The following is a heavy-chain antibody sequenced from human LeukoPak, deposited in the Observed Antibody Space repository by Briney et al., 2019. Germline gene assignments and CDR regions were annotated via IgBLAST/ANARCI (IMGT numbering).Heavy chain of an antibody. V-gene: IGHV4-31*03. CDR2: IYHSGST. CDR1: GGSISSGGYY. Sequence: SETLSLTCTVSGGSISSGGYYWSWIRQHPGKGQEWIGYIYHSGSTYYNPSLKSRVTISVDTSKNQFSLKLSSVTAADTAVYYCARRDVGDSGGYYFDYWGQGTLVTVSS. D-gene: IGHD3-10*01. J-gene: IGHJ4*02. CDR3: ARRDVGDSGGYYFDY.